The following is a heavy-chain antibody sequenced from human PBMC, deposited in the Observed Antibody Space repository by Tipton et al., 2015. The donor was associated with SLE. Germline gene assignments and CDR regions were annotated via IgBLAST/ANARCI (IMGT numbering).Heavy chain of an antibody. V-gene: IGHV4-61*10. D-gene: IGHD6-13*01. Sequence: TLSLTCTVSGGSISSDSYYWSWIRQPAGKGLEWIGRIYYSGSTNYNPSLKSRVTISVDTSKNQFSLKLSSVTAADTAVYYCAREGQLVPNWFAPWGQGTLVTVSS. J-gene: IGHJ5*02. CDR1: GGSISSDSYY. CDR3: AREGQLVPNWFAP. CDR2: IYYSGST.